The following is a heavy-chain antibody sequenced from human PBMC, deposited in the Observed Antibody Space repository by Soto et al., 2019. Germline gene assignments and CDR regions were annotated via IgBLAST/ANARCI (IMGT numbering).Heavy chain of an antibody. CDR1: GDSINNYY. CDR2: IHYIGRT. J-gene: IGHJ5*02. V-gene: IGHV4-59*01. CDR3: ARIPTYHHPHRFVPSGPGPLSTDP. Sequence: SETLSLTCTVSGDSINNYYWSWIRQPPGKGLEWIGYIHYIGRTNYNPSLKSRVTISVDTSNNQFSLKVSSVTAADTAVYYCARIPTYHHPHRFVPSGPGPLSTDP. D-gene: IGHD3-10*01.